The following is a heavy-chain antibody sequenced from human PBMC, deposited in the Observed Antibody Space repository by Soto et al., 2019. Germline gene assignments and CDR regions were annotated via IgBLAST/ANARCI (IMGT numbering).Heavy chain of an antibody. D-gene: IGHD2-15*01. CDR2: ISGSGGST. J-gene: IGHJ1*01. CDR1: GFTFSSYA. V-gene: IGHV3-23*01. CDR3: AKDLNDIVVVVAATTPEYFQH. Sequence: PGGSLRLSCAASGFTFSSYAMSWVRQAPGKGLEWVSAISGSGGSTYYADSVKGRFTISRDNSKNTLYLQMNSLRAEDTAVYYCAKDLNDIVVVVAATTPEYFQHWGQGTLVTVSS.